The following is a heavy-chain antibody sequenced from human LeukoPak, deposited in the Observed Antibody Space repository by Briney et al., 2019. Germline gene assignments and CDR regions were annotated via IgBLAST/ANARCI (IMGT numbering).Heavy chain of an antibody. CDR1: GFTFSSYW. J-gene: IGHJ4*02. Sequence: PGGSLRFSCAASGFTFSSYWMSWVRQAPGKGLEWVANIKQDGSEKYYVDSVKGRFTISRDNAKNSLYLQMNSLRAEDTAVYYCARFSSILLWFGELPYYFDYWGQGALVTVSS. CDR3: ARFSSILLWFGELPYYFDY. D-gene: IGHD3-10*01. V-gene: IGHV3-7*01. CDR2: IKQDGSEK.